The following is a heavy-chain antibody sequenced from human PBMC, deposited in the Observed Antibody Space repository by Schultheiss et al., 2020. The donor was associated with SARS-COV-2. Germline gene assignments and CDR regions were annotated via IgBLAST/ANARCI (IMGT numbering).Heavy chain of an antibody. J-gene: IGHJ6*02. CDR3: AKDRGSSSSWVYGMDV. CDR2: ISSSGSTI. D-gene: IGHD6-6*01. CDR1: GFTFSDYY. V-gene: IGHV3-11*04. Sequence: GGSLRLSCAASGFTFSDYYMSWIRQAPGKGLEWVSYISSSGSTIYYADSVKGRFTISRDNAKNSLYLQMNSLRAEDTAVYYCAKDRGSSSSWVYGMDVWGQGTTVTVSS.